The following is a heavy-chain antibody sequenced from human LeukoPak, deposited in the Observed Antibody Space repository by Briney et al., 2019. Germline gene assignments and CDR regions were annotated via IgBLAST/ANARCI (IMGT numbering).Heavy chain of an antibody. Sequence: GGSLRLSCAASGFTVSSNYMSWVRQAPGKGLEWVSVIYSGGSTYYADSVKGRFTISRDNSKNTLYLQMNSLRAEDTAVYYCARPRDSSGYSYWGQGTLVTVSS. CDR3: ARPRDSSGYSY. CDR2: IYSGGST. V-gene: IGHV3-66*04. CDR1: GFTVSSNY. J-gene: IGHJ4*02. D-gene: IGHD3-22*01.